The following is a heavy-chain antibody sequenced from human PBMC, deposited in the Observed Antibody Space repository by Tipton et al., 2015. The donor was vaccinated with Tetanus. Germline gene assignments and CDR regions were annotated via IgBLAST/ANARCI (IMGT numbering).Heavy chain of an antibody. J-gene: IGHJ2*01. CDR1: GGSLRSGDHY. V-gene: IGHV4-34*01. D-gene: IGHD5-18*01. Sequence: TLSLTCSVSGGSLRSGDHYWSWIRQSPGKGLEWIGEINHSGSTTYSPSFKSRVTISVDTPKNQFSLKLTSLTVADTAVYYCARGGSYSYGPRGFDLWGRGPLVTVSS. CDR3: ARGGSYSYGPRGFDL. CDR2: INHSGST.